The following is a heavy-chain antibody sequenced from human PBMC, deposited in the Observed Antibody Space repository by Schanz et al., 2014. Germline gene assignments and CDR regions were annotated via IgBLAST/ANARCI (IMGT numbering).Heavy chain of an antibody. CDR3: VGIHVAVAEAFY. CDR1: GFSFSGYG. J-gene: IGHJ4*02. CDR2: IRFDASAK. D-gene: IGHD6-19*01. V-gene: IGHV3-30*02. Sequence: QVQLVSFGGGVAQPGGSLRLSCAASGFSFSGYGMHWVRQAPGKGLEWVAYIRFDASAKYYGDSVEGRFTISRDNAKNTLYLQMNSLRPEDTAREEAVGIHVAVAEAFYWGQGALVIVS.